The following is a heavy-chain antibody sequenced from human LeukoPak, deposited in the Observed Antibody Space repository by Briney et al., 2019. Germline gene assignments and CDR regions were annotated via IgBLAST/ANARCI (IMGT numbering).Heavy chain of an antibody. J-gene: IGHJ3*02. CDR3: AREATATGFDAFDI. Sequence: SETLSLTCTVSGGSISTYSWNWIRQPPGKGLEWIGYIYSSGSTKYNPSLESRVSMSVDTSKNQFSLKLSSVTAADTAVYYCAREATATGFDAFDIWGQGTMVTVSS. CDR1: GGSISTYS. D-gene: IGHD2-15*01. V-gene: IGHV4-4*09. CDR2: IYSSGST.